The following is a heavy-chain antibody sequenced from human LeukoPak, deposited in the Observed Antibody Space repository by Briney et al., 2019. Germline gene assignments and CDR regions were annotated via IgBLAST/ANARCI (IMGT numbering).Heavy chain of an antibody. D-gene: IGHD6-13*01. CDR1: GFTFSSYW. V-gene: IGHV3-7*01. J-gene: IGHJ4*02. Sequence: GGSLRLSCAASGFTFSSYWMSWVRQAPGKGLEWVASMKYDGSEKDYVDSVKGRFTISRDNAKNSLYLQMNSLRAEDTAVYYCARDIAAAGLFFDYWGQGTLVTVSS. CDR2: MKYDGSEK. CDR3: ARDIAAAGLFFDY.